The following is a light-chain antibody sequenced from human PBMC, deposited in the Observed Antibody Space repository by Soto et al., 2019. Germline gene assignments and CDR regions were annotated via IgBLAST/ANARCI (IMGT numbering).Light chain of an antibody. Sequence: EIVMTQSPATLSVSPGERATLSCRASQSVSSNLAWYQQKPGQAPRLLIYDASTRATGIPARFSGSGSGTEFTLTISSLQSEDFAVYYCQQYNNWPVTFGTATKVDIK. CDR2: DAS. J-gene: IGKJ3*01. V-gene: IGKV3-15*01. CDR3: QQYNNWPVT. CDR1: QSVSSN.